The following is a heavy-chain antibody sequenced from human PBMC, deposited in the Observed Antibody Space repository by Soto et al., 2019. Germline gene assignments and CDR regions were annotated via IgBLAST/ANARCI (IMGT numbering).Heavy chain of an antibody. J-gene: IGHJ6*02. CDR2: ISSSSSYT. D-gene: IGHD4-17*01. CDR1: GFTFSDYY. CDR3: ARDFRDYGDDQHDDYYYYGMDV. Sequence: VQLVESGGGLVKPGGSLRLSCAASGFTFSDYYMSWIRQAPGKGLEWVSYISSSSSYTNYADSVKGRFTISRDNAKNSLYLQMNSLRAEDTAVYYCARDFRDYGDDQHDDYYYYGMDVWGQGTTVTVSS. V-gene: IGHV3-11*06.